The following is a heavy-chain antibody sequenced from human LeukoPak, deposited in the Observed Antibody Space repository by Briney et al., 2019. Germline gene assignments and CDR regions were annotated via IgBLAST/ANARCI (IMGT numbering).Heavy chain of an antibody. CDR2: IVVGSGKT. CDR3: ARVLGSTTDAFDI. CDR1: GFTFTSSA. V-gene: IGHV1-58*01. D-gene: IGHD3-16*01. J-gene: IGHJ3*02. Sequence: RASVKVSCKASGFTFTSSAVQWVRQARGQRLEWIGWIVVGSGKTNYAQKFQERVTITRDMSTSTAYMELSSLRSEDTAVYYCARVLGSTTDAFDIWGQGTMVTVSS.